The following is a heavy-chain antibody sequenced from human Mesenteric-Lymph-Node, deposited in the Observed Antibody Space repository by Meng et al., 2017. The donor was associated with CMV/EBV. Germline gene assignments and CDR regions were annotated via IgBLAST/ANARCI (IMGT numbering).Heavy chain of an antibody. CDR3: ASCISATLCAFDI. D-gene: IGHD1-20*01. J-gene: IGHJ3*02. CDR2: ISYDGSIK. CDR1: GFTFSSYG. Sequence: GESLKISCAASGFTFSSYGMHWVRQAPGKGLEWVAVISYDGSIKYYADSVKGRFTISRDNAKNSLYLQMNSLRAEDSAVYYCASCISATLCAFDIWGQGTMVTVSS. V-gene: IGHV3-30*19.